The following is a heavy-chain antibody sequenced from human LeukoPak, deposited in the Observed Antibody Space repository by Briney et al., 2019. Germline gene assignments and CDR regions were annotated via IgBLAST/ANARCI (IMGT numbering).Heavy chain of an antibody. CDR2: ISSSSSYI. D-gene: IGHD3-10*01. CDR3: ARDKYGSGRDFDY. CDR1: GFTFSSYS. Sequence: SGGSLRLSCAASGFTFSSYSMNWVRQAPGKGLEWVSSISSSSSYIYYADSVKGRFTISRDNAKNSLYLQMNSLRAEDTAVYYCARDKYGSGRDFDYWGQGTLVTVSS. J-gene: IGHJ4*02. V-gene: IGHV3-21*01.